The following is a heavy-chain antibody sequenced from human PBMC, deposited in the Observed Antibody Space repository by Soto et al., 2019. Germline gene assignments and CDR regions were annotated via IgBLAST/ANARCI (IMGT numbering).Heavy chain of an antibody. CDR1: GFTFSSYA. D-gene: IGHD6-13*01. V-gene: IGHV3-23*01. Sequence: GGSLRLSCAASGFTFSSYAMSWVRQAPGKGLEWVSAISGSGGSTYYADSVKGRFTISRDNSKNTLYLQMNSLRAEDTAVYYCAKKPGKNGIAASHYYFDYWGREPWSPSPQ. J-gene: IGHJ4*02. CDR2: ISGSGGST. CDR3: AKKPGKNGIAASHYYFDY.